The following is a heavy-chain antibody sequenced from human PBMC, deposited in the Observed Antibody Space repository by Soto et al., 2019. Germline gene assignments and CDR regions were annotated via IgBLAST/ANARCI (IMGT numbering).Heavy chain of an antibody. J-gene: IGHJ4*02. Sequence: GGSLRLSCAASGFTFRNNVLSWVRQAPGKGLDWVSGITGSGRDTYYADSVKGRSTISRDNSKNMVFLQMNSLRAEDTALYYCAKNGLDNSPSAIDSWGPGTLVTVSS. V-gene: IGHV3-23*01. CDR1: GFTFRNNV. CDR2: ITGSGRDT. D-gene: IGHD2-8*01. CDR3: AKNGLDNSPSAIDS.